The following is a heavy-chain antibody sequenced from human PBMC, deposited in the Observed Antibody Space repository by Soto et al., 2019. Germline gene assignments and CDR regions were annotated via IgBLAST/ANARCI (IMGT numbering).Heavy chain of an antibody. D-gene: IGHD2-8*01. J-gene: IGHJ4*02. Sequence: PGGSLRLSCAASGFTFSSYAMSWVRQAPGKGLEWVSAISGSGGSTYYADSVKGRFTISRDNSKNTLYLQMNSLRAEDTAVYYCAKYPIGYCTNDVCPEYYFDYRGQGTLVTVSS. CDR1: GFTFSSYA. CDR3: AKYPIGYCTNDVCPEYYFDY. CDR2: ISGSGGST. V-gene: IGHV3-23*01.